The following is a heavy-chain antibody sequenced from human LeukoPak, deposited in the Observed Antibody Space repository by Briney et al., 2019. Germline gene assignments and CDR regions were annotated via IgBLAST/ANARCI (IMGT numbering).Heavy chain of an antibody. Sequence: PGGSLRLSCTVSGFSLSSYAMSWVRRAPGKGLEWVSAISGSGGSTYYADSVKGRFTISRDNSKNTLYLQMNSLRAEDTAVYYCAKDSRIGYSGSYGEDWYFDLWGRGTLVTVSS. CDR2: ISGSGGST. CDR1: GFSLSSYA. J-gene: IGHJ2*01. D-gene: IGHD1-26*01. CDR3: AKDSRIGYSGSYGEDWYFDL. V-gene: IGHV3-23*01.